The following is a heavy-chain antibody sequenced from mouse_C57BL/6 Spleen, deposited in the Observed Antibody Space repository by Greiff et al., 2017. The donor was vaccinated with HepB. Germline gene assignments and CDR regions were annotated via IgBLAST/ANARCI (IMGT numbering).Heavy chain of an antibody. D-gene: IGHD2-2*01. Sequence: QVTLKVSGPGILQPSQTLSLSCSFSGFSLSTFGMGVGWIRQPSGKGLEWLADIWWDDDKYYNPALKSRHTISKDTSKTQVFLQIANANTADTATYFCARIMVTTNCAMDYWGQGTSVTVSS. CDR2: IWWDDDK. CDR3: ARIMVTTNCAMDY. J-gene: IGHJ4*01. CDR1: GFSLSTFGMG. V-gene: IGHV8-8*01.